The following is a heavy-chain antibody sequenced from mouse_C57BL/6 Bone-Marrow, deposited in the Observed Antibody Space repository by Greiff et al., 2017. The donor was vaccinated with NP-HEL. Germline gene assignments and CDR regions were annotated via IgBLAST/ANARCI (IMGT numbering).Heavy chain of an antibody. V-gene: IGHV1-82*01. Sequence: VKLQESGPELVKPGASVKISCKASGYAFSSSWMNWVKQRPGKGLEWIGRIYPGDGDTNYNGKFKGKATLTADKSSSTAYMQLSSLTSEDSAVYFCARKREGYGSYYAMDYWGQGTSVTVSS. CDR2: IYPGDGDT. D-gene: IGHD2-1*01. CDR1: GYAFSSSW. CDR3: ARKREGYGSYYAMDY. J-gene: IGHJ4*01.